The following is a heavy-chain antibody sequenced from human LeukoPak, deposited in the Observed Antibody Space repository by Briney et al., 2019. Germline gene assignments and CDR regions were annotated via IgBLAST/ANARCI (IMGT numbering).Heavy chain of an antibody. V-gene: IGHV1-24*01. CDR2: FDPEDGET. D-gene: IGHD3-22*01. CDR1: GYTLTELS. CDR3: ARDFGRFTMIVPDY. J-gene: IGHJ4*02. Sequence: ASVKVSCKVSGYTLTELSMHWVRQAPGKGLEWMGGFDPEDGETIYAQKFQGRVTITRDTSASTAYMELSSLRSEDTAVYYCARDFGRFTMIVPDYWGQGTLVTVSS.